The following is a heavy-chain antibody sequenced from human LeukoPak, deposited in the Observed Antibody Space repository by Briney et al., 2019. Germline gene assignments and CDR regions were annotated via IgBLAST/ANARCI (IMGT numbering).Heavy chain of an antibody. Sequence: SQTLSLTCTVSGGSISSGDYYWSWIRRPPGKGLEWIGYIYYSGSTYYNPSLKSRVTISVDTSKNQFSLKLSSVTAADTAVYYCARGPDSYGSTGFDYWGQGTLVTVSS. J-gene: IGHJ4*02. CDR2: IYYSGST. V-gene: IGHV4-30-4*01. D-gene: IGHD5-18*01. CDR3: ARGPDSYGSTGFDY. CDR1: GGSISSGDYY.